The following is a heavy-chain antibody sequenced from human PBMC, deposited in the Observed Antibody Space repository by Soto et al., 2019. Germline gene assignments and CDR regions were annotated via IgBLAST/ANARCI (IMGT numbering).Heavy chain of an antibody. CDR3: AIPPPAPGYCINCVCGGTTTLVF. V-gene: IGHV4-34*01. J-gene: IGHJ4*01. CDR1: GGSFSDYY. CDR2: INQSGNT. Sequence: SETLSLTCACSGGSFSDYYWSWIRQSPGKGLEWIGEINQSGNTNYNPSLKSRVSISIDTSKNHFSLKLSSVTAGDTAVYYCAIPPPAPGYCINCVCGGTTTLVFGGQGTVVTVST. D-gene: IGHD2-8*01.